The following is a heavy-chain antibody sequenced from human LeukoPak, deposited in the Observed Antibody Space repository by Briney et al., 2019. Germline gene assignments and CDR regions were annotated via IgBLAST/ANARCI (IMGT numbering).Heavy chain of an antibody. Sequence: PGGSLRLSCAASGFTFSSYSMNWVRQAPGKGLEWVSSISSRSSYIYYADSVKGRFTLSRDNAENSLYLQMNSLRAEDTAVYYCARETHYGSGSFPAPFDIWGQGTMVTVSA. J-gene: IGHJ3*02. CDR1: GFTFSSYS. V-gene: IGHV3-21*01. CDR2: ISSRSSYI. CDR3: ARETHYGSGSFPAPFDI. D-gene: IGHD3-10*01.